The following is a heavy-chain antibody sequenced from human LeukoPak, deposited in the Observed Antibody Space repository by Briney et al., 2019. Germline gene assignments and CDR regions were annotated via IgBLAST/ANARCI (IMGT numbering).Heavy chain of an antibody. CDR1: GGSISSTSHY. CDR2: IYHSGST. D-gene: IGHD1-1*01. CDR3: VRSYDWVFDY. J-gene: IGHJ4*02. Sequence: SETLSLTCTVSGGSISSTSHYWGWIRQPPGQGLEWIGNIYHSGSTYYNPSLKSRVTISVDTSKNQFSLKLSSVTAADRAVYYCVRSYDWVFDYWGQGTRVTVSS. V-gene: IGHV4-39*01.